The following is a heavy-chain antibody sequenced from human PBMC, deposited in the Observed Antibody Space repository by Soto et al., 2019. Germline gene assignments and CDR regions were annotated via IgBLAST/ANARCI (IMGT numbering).Heavy chain of an antibody. J-gene: IGHJ5*01. D-gene: IGHD3-3*01. CDR2: IGASGNR. CDR1: KFTFSVYS. V-gene: IGHV3-21*06. CDR3: ARDYETDFLSGRRHYNWLGS. Sequence: PGGSLRLSCAASKFTFSVYSMTWVRQAPGKGPEWVASIGASGNRYYADSVRGRFTISRDNPESSLFLQMSSLRVDDTAVYFCARDYETDFLSGRRHYNWLGSWGQGTLVTVSS.